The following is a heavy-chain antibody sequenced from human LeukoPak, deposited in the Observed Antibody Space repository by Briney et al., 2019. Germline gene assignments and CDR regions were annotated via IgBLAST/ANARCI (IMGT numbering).Heavy chain of an antibody. J-gene: IGHJ4*02. D-gene: IGHD6-13*01. CDR2: ISGSGGGT. CDR3: AKYSSSWSYYFDY. CDR1: GFTFSSYA. V-gene: IGHV3-23*01. Sequence: GGSLRLSCAASGFTFSSYAMSWVRQAPGKGLEWVSAISGSGGGTYYADSVKGRFTISRDNSKNTLYLQMNSLRAEDTAVYYCAKYSSSWSYYFDYWGQGTLVTVSS.